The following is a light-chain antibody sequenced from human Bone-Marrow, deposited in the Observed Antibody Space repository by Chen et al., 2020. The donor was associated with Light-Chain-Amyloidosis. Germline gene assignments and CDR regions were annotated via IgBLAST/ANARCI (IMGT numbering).Light chain of an antibody. Sequence: DIVMTQSPLSLPVTPGEPASISCRSSQSLLHSNGYNYLDWYLQKPGQSPQLLIYLGSNRASGVTDRFSGSGSGTDVTLKISRVEAEDVGVYYCMQALQTPTFGGGTKVEIK. J-gene: IGKJ4*01. CDR1: QSLLHSNGYNY. CDR2: LGS. V-gene: IGKV2-28*01. CDR3: MQALQTPT.